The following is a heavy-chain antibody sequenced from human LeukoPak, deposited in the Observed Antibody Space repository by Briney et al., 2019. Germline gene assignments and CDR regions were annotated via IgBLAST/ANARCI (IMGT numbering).Heavy chain of an antibody. CDR2: IRSKANNYAT. CDR1: GFTFSDSA. D-gene: IGHD2-2*01. CDR3: TRTLPTVKWFDP. Sequence: GGSLRLSCAASGFTFSDSAMHWVRQASGKGLGWVGRIRSKANNYATAYAASVDGRFTISRDDSKNSAYLHMSSLSTEDTAVYYCTRTLPTVKWFDPWGQGTLVTVSS. V-gene: IGHV3-73*01. J-gene: IGHJ5*02.